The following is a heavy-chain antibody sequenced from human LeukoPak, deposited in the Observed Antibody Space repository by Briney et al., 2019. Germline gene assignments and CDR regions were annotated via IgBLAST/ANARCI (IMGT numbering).Heavy chain of an antibody. CDR3: ARSLSSGQSHYDY. J-gene: IGHJ4*02. V-gene: IGHV1-2*02. D-gene: IGHD6-19*01. CDR1: GYTFTVYY. Sequence: ASVKVSCKASGYTFTVYYMHWVRQAPGQGLEWMGWINPNSGGTNYAQKFQGRVTMTRDTSISTAYMELSRLRSDDTAVYYCARSLSSGQSHYDYWGQGTLVTVSS. CDR2: INPNSGGT.